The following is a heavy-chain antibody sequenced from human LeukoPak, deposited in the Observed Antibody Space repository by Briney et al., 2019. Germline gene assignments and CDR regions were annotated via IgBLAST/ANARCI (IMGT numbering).Heavy chain of an antibody. CDR2: ISAYNGNT. V-gene: IGHV1-18*01. D-gene: IGHD5-18*01. J-gene: IGHJ5*02. CDR1: GYTFTSYG. Sequence: ASVKVSCKASGYTFTSYGISWVRQAPGQGLEWMGWISAYNGNTNYAQKLQGRVTMTTDTSTSTAYMELRSLRSDDTAVYYCARGFYSGYSYAQGGVDPWGQGTLVTVSS. CDR3: ARGFYSGYSYAQGGVDP.